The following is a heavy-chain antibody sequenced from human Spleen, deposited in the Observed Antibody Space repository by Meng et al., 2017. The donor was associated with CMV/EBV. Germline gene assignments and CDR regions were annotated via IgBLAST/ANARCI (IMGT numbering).Heavy chain of an antibody. Sequence: GESLKISCAASEFILSSYAINGVRQTPGKGLEWVSSIGGSSSYMYYSDSVKGRFTISRDNAKTTLYLQMNSRRADDTAVYYCARDPRIGSYLGWFDPWGQGTLVTVSS. CDR2: IGGSSSYM. J-gene: IGHJ5*02. D-gene: IGHD1-26*01. CDR1: EFILSSYA. CDR3: ARDPRIGSYLGWFDP. V-gene: IGHV3-21*01.